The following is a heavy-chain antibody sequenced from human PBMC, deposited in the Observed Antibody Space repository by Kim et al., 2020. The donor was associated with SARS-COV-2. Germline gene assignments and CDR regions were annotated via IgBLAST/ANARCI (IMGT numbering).Heavy chain of an antibody. D-gene: IGHD5-18*01. V-gene: IGHV3-33*05. CDR1: GFTFSSYG. J-gene: IGHJ6*02. Sequence: GGSLRLSCAASGFTFSSYGMHWVRQAPGKGLEWVAVISYDGSNKYYADSVKGRFTISRDNSKNTLYLQMNSLRAEDTAVYYCASEDTARCYYYYVIDVWGQDTTHTVS. CDR3: ASEDTARCYYYYVIDV. CDR2: ISYDGSNK.